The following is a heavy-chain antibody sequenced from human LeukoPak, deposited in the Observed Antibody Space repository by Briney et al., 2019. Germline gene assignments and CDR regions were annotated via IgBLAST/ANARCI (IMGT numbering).Heavy chain of an antibody. CDR2: INSDGSMT. CDR3: VRLLDLDY. D-gene: IGHD3-10*01. V-gene: IGHV3-74*01. J-gene: IGHJ4*02. CDR1: GFTFSRYW. Sequence: GSLRLSCAASGFTFSRYWMHWVRQAPGKGLVWVSRINSDGSMTDYADPVKGRFTISRDNAENTLYLQTNSLKAEDTAVYYCVRLLDLDYWGQGTLVTVSS.